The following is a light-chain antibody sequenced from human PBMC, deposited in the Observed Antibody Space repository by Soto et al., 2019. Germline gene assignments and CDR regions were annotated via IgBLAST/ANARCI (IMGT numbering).Light chain of an antibody. CDR1: QSVSSY. J-gene: IGKJ2*01. CDR3: QQRSNWPPYT. V-gene: IGKV3-11*01. CDR2: DAS. Sequence: EIVLTQSPATLSLSPGERATLSCRASQSVSSYLAWYQQKPGQAPRLLIYDASNRATGIPARFSGRGSGTEFTLTISRLEPEDFAVYYYQQRSNWPPYTFGQGTKREIK.